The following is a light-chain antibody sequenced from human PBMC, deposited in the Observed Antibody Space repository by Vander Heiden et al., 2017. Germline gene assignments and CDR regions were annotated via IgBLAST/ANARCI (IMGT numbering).Light chain of an antibody. CDR3: QQYYSYSYT. CDR2: AAS. V-gene: IGKV1-8*01. CDR1: QGISSY. Sequence: IRMTQSPSSFSASTGDRVTITCRASQGISSYLAWYQQKPGKAPKLLIYAASTLQSGVPSRFSGSGSGTDFTLTISCLQSEDFATYYCQQYYSYSYTFGQGTKLEIK. J-gene: IGKJ2*01.